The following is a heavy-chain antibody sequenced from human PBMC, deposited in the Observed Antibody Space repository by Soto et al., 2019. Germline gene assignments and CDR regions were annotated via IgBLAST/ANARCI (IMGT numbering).Heavy chain of an antibody. CDR2: LYGGGTT. J-gene: IGHJ4*02. Sequence: EVHLVESGGGLVQPGGSLRLSCAASGFTVSSNYMSWVRQAPGKGLEWVSVLYGGGTTYYADSVKGRFIISRDNSKNTLYLQMNSLRVEDTAVYYCASALSSTSFGFDYWGQGTLVTVSS. CDR3: ASALSSTSFGFDY. D-gene: IGHD2-2*01. V-gene: IGHV3-66*01. CDR1: GFTVSSNY.